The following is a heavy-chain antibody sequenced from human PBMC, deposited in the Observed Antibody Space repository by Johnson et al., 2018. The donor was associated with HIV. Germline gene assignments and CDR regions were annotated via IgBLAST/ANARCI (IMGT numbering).Heavy chain of an antibody. J-gene: IGHJ3*02. Sequence: EVQLVESGGGLIQPGGSLRLSCAASGFTVSSNYMSWVRQAPGKGLEWVSVIYSGGSTYYADSVKGRFTISRDNSKNSLYLQMNSLKTEDTAVYYCTRWGSTVALDIWGQGTMVIVSS. CDR1: GFTVSSNY. CDR3: TRWGSTVALDI. D-gene: IGHD3-16*01. CDR2: IYSGGST. V-gene: IGHV3-53*01.